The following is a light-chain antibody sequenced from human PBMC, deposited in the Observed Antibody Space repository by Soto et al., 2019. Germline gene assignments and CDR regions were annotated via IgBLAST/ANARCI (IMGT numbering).Light chain of an antibody. V-gene: IGKV3-15*01. CDR2: GAS. J-gene: IGKJ1*01. CDR1: QSVSSN. CDR3: QQYNNWPRGT. Sequence: EMVMTQSPPTLSVSPGARATLSCRASQSVSSNLAWYQQKPGQAPRLLIYGASTRATGIPARFSGSGSGTEFTLTISSLQSEDFAVYYCQQYNNWPRGTFGQGTKVDIK.